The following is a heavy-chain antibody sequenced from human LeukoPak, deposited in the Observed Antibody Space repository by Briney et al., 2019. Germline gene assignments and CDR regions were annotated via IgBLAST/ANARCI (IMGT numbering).Heavy chain of an antibody. CDR3: ARDTYLDDGSGYGIDY. J-gene: IGHJ4*02. CDR1: GGTFSSYA. Sequence: ASVKVSCKASGGTFSSYAISWVRQAPGQGLEWMGWISAYNGNTNYAQKLQGRVTMTTDTSTSTAYMELRSLRSDDTAVYYCARDTYLDDGSGYGIDYWGQGTLVTVSS. D-gene: IGHD3-22*01. CDR2: ISAYNGNT. V-gene: IGHV1-18*01.